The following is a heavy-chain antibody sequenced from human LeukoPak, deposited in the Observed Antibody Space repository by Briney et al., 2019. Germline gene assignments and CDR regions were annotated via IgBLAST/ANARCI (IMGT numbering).Heavy chain of an antibody. J-gene: IGHJ4*02. CDR1: GFTFSDYG. CDR2: IRYDGSNK. D-gene: IGHD3-22*01. V-gene: IGHV3-30*02. Sequence: GGSLRLSCAASGFTFSDYGMHWVRQAPGKGLEWVAFIRYDGSNKYYADSVSGRFTISRDNSKNTLYLQMNSLRGEDTAVYYCAKDSYSSGYWYYFDYWGQGTLVTVSS. CDR3: AKDSYSSGYWYYFDY.